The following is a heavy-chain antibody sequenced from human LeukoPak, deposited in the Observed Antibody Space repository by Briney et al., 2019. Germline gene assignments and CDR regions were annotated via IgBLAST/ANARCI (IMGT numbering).Heavy chain of an antibody. Sequence: SVKVSCKASGGTFSSYAISGVRQAPGQGLEWMGGIIPIFGTANYAQKFQGRVTITADESTSTAYMELSSLRSEDTAGYYCARSSVYSSSWYAYYFDYWGQGTLVTVSS. CDR2: IIPIFGTA. V-gene: IGHV1-69*13. J-gene: IGHJ4*02. CDR1: GGTFSSYA. D-gene: IGHD6-13*01. CDR3: ARSSVYSSSWYAYYFDY.